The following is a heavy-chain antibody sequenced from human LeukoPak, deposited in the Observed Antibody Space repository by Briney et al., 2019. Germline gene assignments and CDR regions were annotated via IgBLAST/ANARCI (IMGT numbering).Heavy chain of an antibody. D-gene: IGHD2-2*01. V-gene: IGHV3-23*01. CDR1: GFTFSNAW. J-gene: IGHJ4*02. Sequence: GGSLRLSCAASGFTFSNAWMSWVRQAPGKGLEWVSAISGSGGSTYYADSVKGRFTIPRDNSKNTLYLQMNSLRAEDTAVYYCASSVVPAAIEPFDYWGQGTLVTVSS. CDR2: ISGSGGST. CDR3: ASSVVPAAIEPFDY.